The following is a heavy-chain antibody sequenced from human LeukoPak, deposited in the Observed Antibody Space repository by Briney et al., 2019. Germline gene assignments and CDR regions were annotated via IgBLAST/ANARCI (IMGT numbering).Heavy chain of an antibody. V-gene: IGHV3-23*01. CDR2: ISERGGST. CDR1: GITLSNYG. D-gene: IGHD3-10*01. Sequence: GGSPRLSCVVSGITLSNYGMSWVRQAPGKGLEWVSGISERGGSTNYADSVKGRFIISRDTSKNTVYLQMNSLRVEDTAVYFCAKRGIVIRAVIIIGFHKEAYYFDYWGQGILVTVSS. J-gene: IGHJ4*02. CDR3: AKRGIVIRAVIIIGFHKEAYYFDY.